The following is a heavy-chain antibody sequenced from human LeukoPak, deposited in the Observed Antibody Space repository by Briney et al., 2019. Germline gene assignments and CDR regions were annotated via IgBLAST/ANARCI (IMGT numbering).Heavy chain of an antibody. CDR2: IIPIFGTA. V-gene: IGHV1-69*13. CDR3: ARGHREMATPFDY. Sequence: SVKVSSKASGGTFSSYAISWVRQAPGQGLEWMGGIIPIFGTANYAQKFQGRVTITADESTSTAYMELSSLRSEDTAVYYCARGHREMATPFDYWGQGTLVTVSS. D-gene: IGHD5-24*01. CDR1: GGTFSSYA. J-gene: IGHJ4*02.